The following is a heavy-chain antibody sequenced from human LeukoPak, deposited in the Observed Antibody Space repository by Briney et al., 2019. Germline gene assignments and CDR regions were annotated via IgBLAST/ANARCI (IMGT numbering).Heavy chain of an antibody. CDR3: ARGSSYSSSWYWKGTPFDY. CDR2: ILYDGSNK. V-gene: IGHV3-33*01. Sequence: GSLSLSCAASGFTSISYAMHWARHAPRKGLEWGAVILYDGSNKYYADSVKGRFTISRDNSKNTLSLQTNSLRPEDTAVYYCARGSSYSSSWYWKGTPFDYWGQGTLVTVSS. CDR1: GFTSISYA. D-gene: IGHD6-13*01. J-gene: IGHJ4*02.